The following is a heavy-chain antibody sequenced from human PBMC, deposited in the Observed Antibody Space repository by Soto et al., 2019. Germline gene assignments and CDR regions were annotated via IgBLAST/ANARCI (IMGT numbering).Heavy chain of an antibody. J-gene: IGHJ4*02. Sequence: ASVKVSCKVSGYTLTELSMHWVRQAPGKGLEWMGGFDPEDGETIYAQKFQGRVTMTEDTSTDTAYMELSSLRSEDTAVYYCATYITGTTLFDYWGQGTLVTVSS. V-gene: IGHV1-24*01. D-gene: IGHD1-7*01. CDR3: ATYITGTTLFDY. CDR2: FDPEDGET. CDR1: GYTLTELS.